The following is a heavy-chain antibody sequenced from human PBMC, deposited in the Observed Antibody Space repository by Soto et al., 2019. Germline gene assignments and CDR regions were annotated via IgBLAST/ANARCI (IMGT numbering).Heavy chain of an antibody. CDR3: ARALPLVRGVISYYFDY. CDR1: GGSISRSNW. D-gene: IGHD3-10*01. J-gene: IGHJ4*02. V-gene: IGHV4-4*02. CDR2: IYYSGST. Sequence: SETLSLTCAVYGGSISRSNWSTWVRQPPGKGLEWIGEIYYSGSTNYNPSLKSRVTISVDTSKKQFSLKLSSVTAADMAVYYCARALPLVRGVISYYFDYWGQGTLVTVSS.